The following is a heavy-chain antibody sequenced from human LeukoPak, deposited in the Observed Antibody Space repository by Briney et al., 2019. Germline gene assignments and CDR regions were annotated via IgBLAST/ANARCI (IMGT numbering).Heavy chain of an antibody. D-gene: IGHD6-13*01. Sequence: GRSLRLSCAASGFTFDDYAMHWVRQAXGXXLEWVSGISWNSGSIGYADSVKGRFTISRDNAKNSLYLQMNSLRAEDTALYYCAKDIGSSWYSSNYYYGMDVWGQGTTVTVSS. V-gene: IGHV3-9*01. CDR3: AKDIGSSWYSSNYYYGMDV. J-gene: IGHJ6*02. CDR1: GFTFDDYA. CDR2: ISWNSGSI.